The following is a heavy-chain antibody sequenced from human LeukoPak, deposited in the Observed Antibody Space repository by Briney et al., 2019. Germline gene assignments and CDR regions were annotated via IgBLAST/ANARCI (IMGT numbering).Heavy chain of an antibody. D-gene: IGHD3-22*01. Sequence: GGSLRLSCAASGFTFSSYGMHWVRQAPGKGLEWVAVISYDGSYKYYADSVKGRFTISRDNSKNTLCLQMNSLRAEDTAVYYCAKQRGRGSGYYLMDYWGQGTLVTVSS. J-gene: IGHJ4*02. CDR1: GFTFSSYG. CDR3: AKQRGRGSGYYLMDY. CDR2: ISYDGSYK. V-gene: IGHV3-30*18.